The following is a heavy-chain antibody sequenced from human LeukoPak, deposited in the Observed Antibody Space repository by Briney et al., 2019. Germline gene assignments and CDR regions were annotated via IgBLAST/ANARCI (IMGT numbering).Heavy chain of an antibody. V-gene: IGHV4-59*01. CDR3: ARGHSNCSPTSCYFPSDY. D-gene: IGHD2-2*01. CDR1: GGSISSYY. CDR2: IYNSGRT. Sequence: SETLSLTCTVSGGSISSYYWSWIRQPPGKGLECICYIYNSGRTNYNPSLKSRVTISVDTSKNQFSLRLSSVTAADTAVYYCARGHSNCSPTSCYFPSDYWGQGTLVTVSS. J-gene: IGHJ4*02.